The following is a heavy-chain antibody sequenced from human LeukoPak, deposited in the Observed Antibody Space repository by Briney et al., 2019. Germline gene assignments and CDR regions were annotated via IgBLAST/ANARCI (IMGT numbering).Heavy chain of an antibody. CDR2: IYHSGST. Sequence: SETLSLTCAVSGDSISSSNWWSWVRQPPGKGLEWIGEIYHSGSTNYNPSLKSRVTISVDKSKNQFSLKLSSVTAADTAVYYCARAATLRYYYDSSGYYYFDYWGQGTLVTVSS. V-gene: IGHV4-4*02. D-gene: IGHD3-22*01. CDR3: ARAATLRYYYDSSGYYYFDY. J-gene: IGHJ4*02. CDR1: GDSISSSNW.